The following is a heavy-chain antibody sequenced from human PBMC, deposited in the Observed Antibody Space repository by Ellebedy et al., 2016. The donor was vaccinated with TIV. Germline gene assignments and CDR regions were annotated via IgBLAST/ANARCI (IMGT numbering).Heavy chain of an antibody. Sequence: PGGSLRLSCAASGFTFRSYGMYWVRQAPGKGLEWAAFIQYVGSDKHYADSVKGRFTISRDNSKNTLYLQMNSLRAEETAVYYCAKLIQHTDKDAGDIWGQGTMVTVSS. CDR2: IQYVGSDK. D-gene: IGHD2-21*01. J-gene: IGHJ3*02. V-gene: IGHV3-30*02. CDR1: GFTFRSYG. CDR3: AKLIQHTDKDAGDI.